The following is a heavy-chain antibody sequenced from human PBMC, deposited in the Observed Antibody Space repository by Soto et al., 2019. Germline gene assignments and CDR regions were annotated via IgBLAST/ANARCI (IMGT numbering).Heavy chain of an antibody. J-gene: IGHJ4*02. CDR2: IRRHTSVT. CDR3: AKELGGMDVSSPTLIPLFGLDH. Sequence: GGSLRLSCAAFGLTLSTSSMNWVRQAPGRGLEWISYIRRHTSVTAYADSVKGRFTISRDNSKDTLHLHMSNLTAEDTAVYFCAKELGGMDVSSPTLIPLFGLDHWGQGTLVTVSS. CDR1: GLTLSTSS. D-gene: IGHD3-16*01. V-gene: IGHV3-48*01.